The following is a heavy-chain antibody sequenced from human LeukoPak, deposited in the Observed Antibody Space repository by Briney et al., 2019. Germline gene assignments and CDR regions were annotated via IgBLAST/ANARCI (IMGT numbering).Heavy chain of an antibody. CDR2: LYGGGST. J-gene: IGHJ3*02. D-gene: IGHD3-22*01. CDR1: GFTVSSNY. Sequence: GGSLRLSCVASGFTVSSNYTGWVRQAPGKGLEWVSVLYGGGSTYYPDSVKGRFTISRDNSQNTLYLQMDSLRAEDTAVYYCARLYDSSGYGAFDIWGQGTIVTVSS. V-gene: IGHV3-66*02. CDR3: ARLYDSSGYGAFDI.